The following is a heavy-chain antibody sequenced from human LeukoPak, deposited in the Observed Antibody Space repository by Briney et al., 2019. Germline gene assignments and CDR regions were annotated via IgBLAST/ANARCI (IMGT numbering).Heavy chain of an antibody. CDR2: IRSKANSYAT. Sequence: PGGSLRLSCAAAGLTFSTNSMNWVRQAPGKGLEWVGRIRSKANSYATAYAASVKGRFTVSRDDSKNTAYLQMNSLKTEDTAVYYCTRVAARPSGWGQGTLVTVSS. J-gene: IGHJ4*02. V-gene: IGHV3-73*01. CDR1: GLTFSTNS. D-gene: IGHD6-6*01. CDR3: TRVAARPSG.